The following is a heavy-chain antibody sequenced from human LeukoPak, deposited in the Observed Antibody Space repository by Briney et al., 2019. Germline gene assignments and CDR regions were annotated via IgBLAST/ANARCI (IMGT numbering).Heavy chain of an antibody. CDR3: ARGPRTMVRGIITYYFDY. CDR1: GGTFSSYV. V-gene: IGHV1-8*02. J-gene: IGHJ4*02. CDR2: MNPNSGNT. D-gene: IGHD3-10*01. Sequence: ASVKVSCKASGGTFSSYVISWVRQATGQGLEWMGWMNPNSGNTGYAQKFQGRVTMTRNTSISTAYMELSSLRSEDTAVYYCARGPRTMVRGIITYYFDYWGQGTLVTVSS.